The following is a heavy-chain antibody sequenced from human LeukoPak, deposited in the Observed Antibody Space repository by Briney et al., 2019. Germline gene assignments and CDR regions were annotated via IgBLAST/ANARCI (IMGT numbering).Heavy chain of an antibody. CDR1: GYTFTSYY. CDR3: ARSPDPGIAARLPEGY. CDR2: INPSGSST. V-gene: IGHV1-46*01. D-gene: IGHD6-6*01. J-gene: IGHJ4*02. Sequence: GASVKVSCKASGYTFTSYYMHWVRQAPGQGLEWMGIINPSGSSTSYAQKFQDRVTMTRDTSTSTVYMELSSLRSEDTAVYYCARSPDPGIAARLPEGYWGQGTLVTVSS.